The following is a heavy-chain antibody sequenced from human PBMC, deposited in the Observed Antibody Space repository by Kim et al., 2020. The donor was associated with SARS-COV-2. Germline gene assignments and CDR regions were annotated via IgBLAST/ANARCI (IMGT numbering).Heavy chain of an antibody. CDR3: ARVGSTAANGNFYFDY. D-gene: IGHD1-1*01. CDR1: GGSISGYY. Sequence: SETLSLTCTVSGGSISGYYWTWIRQPPGRGLEWIGYIYYSGSTSYTPPLKSRVTISVDTSKNHFSLRLTSVVAADTAVYYCARVGSTAANGNFYFDYWG. CDR2: IYYSGST. J-gene: IGHJ4*01. V-gene: IGHV4-59*01.